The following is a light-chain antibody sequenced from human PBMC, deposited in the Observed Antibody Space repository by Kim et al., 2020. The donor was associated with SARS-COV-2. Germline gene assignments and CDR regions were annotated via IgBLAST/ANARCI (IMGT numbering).Light chain of an antibody. CDR1: QSVLYSSNNKNY. CDR3: QQYYSTLWT. J-gene: IGKJ1*01. V-gene: IGKV4-1*01. CDR2: WAS. Sequence: ATINCKSGQSVLYSSNNKNYLAWYQQKPGQPPKLLIYWASTRESGVPDRFSGSGSGTDFTLTISSLQAEDVAVYYCQQYYSTLWTFGQGTKVDIK.